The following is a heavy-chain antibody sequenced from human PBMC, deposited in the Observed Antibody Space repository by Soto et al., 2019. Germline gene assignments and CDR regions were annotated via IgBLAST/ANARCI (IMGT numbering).Heavy chain of an antibody. CDR1: GGSISSSNW. CDR3: ARVTGTAAAGYNWFDP. V-gene: IGHV4-4*02. D-gene: IGHD6-13*01. Sequence: QVQLQESGPGLVKPSGTLSLTCAVSGGSISSSNWWSWVRQPPGKGLEWIGEIYHSGSTNYNPSLTGRVTIAVDKPYNQYSLTLSAVPAADTAVYYCARVTGTAAAGYNWFDPWGQGTLVNVSS. J-gene: IGHJ5*02. CDR2: IYHSGST.